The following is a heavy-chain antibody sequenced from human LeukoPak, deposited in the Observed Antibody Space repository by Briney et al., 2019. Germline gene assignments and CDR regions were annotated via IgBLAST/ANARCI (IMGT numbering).Heavy chain of an antibody. D-gene: IGHD3-9*01. CDR3: ARVEDTYYDILTGYSNPHFDY. J-gene: IGHJ4*02. Sequence: ASVKVSCKASGYTFTSYGISWVRQAPGQGLEWMGWISAYNGNTNYAQKLQGRVTMTTDTSTSTAYMELRSLRSDDTAVYYCARVEDTYYDILTGYSNPHFDYWGQGTLVTVSS. V-gene: IGHV1-18*01. CDR1: GYTFTSYG. CDR2: ISAYNGNT.